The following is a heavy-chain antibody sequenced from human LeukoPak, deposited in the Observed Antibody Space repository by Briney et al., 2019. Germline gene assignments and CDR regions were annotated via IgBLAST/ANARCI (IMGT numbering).Heavy chain of an antibody. Sequence: PGGSLRLSCAASGFNFASNWMHWVRQTPGKGLMWVSRINSGGSGTSYADSVEGRFTISRDNAKNTLYLQMNSLRAEDTAVYYCAREGAGSSFGYWGQGTLVTVSS. CDR2: INSGGSGT. D-gene: IGHD6-13*01. CDR3: AREGAGSSFGY. J-gene: IGHJ4*02. CDR1: GFNFASNW. V-gene: IGHV3-74*01.